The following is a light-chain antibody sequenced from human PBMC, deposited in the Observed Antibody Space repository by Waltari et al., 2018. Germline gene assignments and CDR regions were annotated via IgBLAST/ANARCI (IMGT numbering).Light chain of an antibody. J-gene: IGLJ2*01. CDR3: SSYAGSNIVV. V-gene: IGLV2-8*01. CDR2: EVT. CDR1: SSDVGGYNY. Sequence: QSALSQPPSASGSPGQSVTISCTGTSSDVGGYNYVSWYQQHPGKAPKFVIYEVTKRPSGVPERSSGSKSGNTASLTVSGLQAEDEADYYCSSYAGSNIVVFGGGTKLTVL.